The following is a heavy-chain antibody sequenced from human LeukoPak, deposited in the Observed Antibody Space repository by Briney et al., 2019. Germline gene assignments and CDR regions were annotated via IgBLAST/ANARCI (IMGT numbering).Heavy chain of an antibody. J-gene: IGHJ4*02. Sequence: GGSLRLSCAASGFTFSSYAMHWVRQAPGKGLEWVAVISYDGSNKYYADSVKGRFTISRDNSKNTVFLQMDSLRAEDTAKYYCSRERGDREFDYWGQGILVTVSS. D-gene: IGHD5-18*01. CDR1: GFTFSSYA. V-gene: IGHV3-30-3*01. CDR3: SRERGDREFDY. CDR2: ISYDGSNK.